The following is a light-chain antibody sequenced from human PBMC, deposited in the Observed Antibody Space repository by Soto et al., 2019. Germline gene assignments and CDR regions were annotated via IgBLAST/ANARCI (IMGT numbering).Light chain of an antibody. V-gene: IGLV2-8*01. CDR2: EVV. CDR1: KNDIGVYDF. Sequence: QSVLTQPPSASGSPGQSVTISCTGTKNDIGVYDFVSWYQHHPGKAPRLIIYEVVQRPSGVPDRFSGSKSGNTASLTVSGLQAADEADYYCCSYAGSTSLVFGGGTKVTVL. CDR3: CSYAGSTSLV. J-gene: IGLJ2*01.